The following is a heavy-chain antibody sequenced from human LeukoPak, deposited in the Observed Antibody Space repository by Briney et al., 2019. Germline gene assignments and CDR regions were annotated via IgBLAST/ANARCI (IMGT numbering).Heavy chain of an antibody. Sequence: GGSLRLSCAASGFTVSTNYMSWVRQAPGKGLEWVSVIYSGGDTYYADSVKGRFTTSRDNSKNTLYLQMNSLRAEDTAVYYCARGTQGTRRYYDFWSGYSTDYYYYGMDVWGQGTTVTVSS. V-gene: IGHV3-66*01. CDR3: ARGTQGTRRYYDFWSGYSTDYYYYGMDV. CDR2: IYSGGDT. D-gene: IGHD3-3*01. J-gene: IGHJ6*02. CDR1: GFTVSTNY.